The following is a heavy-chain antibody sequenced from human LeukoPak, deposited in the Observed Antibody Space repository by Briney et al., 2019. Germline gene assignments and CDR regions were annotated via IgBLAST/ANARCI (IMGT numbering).Heavy chain of an antibody. Sequence: PGESLRLSCAASGFTFSTYAMSWVRQAPGKGLEWVSSISGTVSTTYYADSVKGRFTISRDNSNNTLYLQMNSLRAEDSAVYYCAKGRTTDFWGQGTLVTVSS. CDR2: ISGTVSTT. CDR3: AKGRTTDF. J-gene: IGHJ4*02. CDR1: GFTFSTYA. D-gene: IGHD1-1*01. V-gene: IGHV3-23*01.